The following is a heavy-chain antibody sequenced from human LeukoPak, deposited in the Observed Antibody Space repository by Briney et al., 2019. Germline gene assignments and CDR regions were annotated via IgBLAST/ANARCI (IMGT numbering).Heavy chain of an antibody. CDR3: ARGGIPDY. Sequence: NASETLSLTCTVSGGSISSYYWSWIRQPPGKGLEWIGYIYYSGSTNYNPSLKSRVTISVDTSRNQFSLKLSSVTAADTAVYYCARGGIPDYWGQGILVTVSS. D-gene: IGHD2-21*01. CDR1: GGSISSYY. J-gene: IGHJ4*02. CDR2: IYYSGST. V-gene: IGHV4-59*08.